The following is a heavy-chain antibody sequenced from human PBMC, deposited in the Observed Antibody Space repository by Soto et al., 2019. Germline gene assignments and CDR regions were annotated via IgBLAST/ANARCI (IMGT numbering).Heavy chain of an antibody. D-gene: IGHD2-2*01. CDR2: IYWDDDK. CDR1: GFSLSTSGVG. Sequence: QITLKESGPTLVKPTQTLTLTCTFSGFSLSTSGVGVGWLRQPPGKALEWLALIYWDDDKHYSPSLKSRLTITKDTSEDQVVLTMTNMDPVDTATYYCAHRRGYCISANCYGTWFDPWGQGTLVTVSS. V-gene: IGHV2-5*02. CDR3: AHRRGYCISANCYGTWFDP. J-gene: IGHJ5*02.